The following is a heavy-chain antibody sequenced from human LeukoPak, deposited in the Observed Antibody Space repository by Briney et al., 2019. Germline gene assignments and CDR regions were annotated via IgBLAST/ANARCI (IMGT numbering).Heavy chain of an antibody. D-gene: IGHD4-17*01. V-gene: IGHV1-69*05. CDR2: IIPVLGTA. CDR3: AIKTVPNARWNWFDP. CDR1: EGTFSSYA. Sequence: GASVKVSCKASEGTFSSYAISWGRQAPGQGLEWMGGIIPVLGTANYAQKFQGRVTITTDESTSTAYMELSSLRSEDTAVYYCAIKTVPNARWNWFDPWGQGTLVTVSS. J-gene: IGHJ5*02.